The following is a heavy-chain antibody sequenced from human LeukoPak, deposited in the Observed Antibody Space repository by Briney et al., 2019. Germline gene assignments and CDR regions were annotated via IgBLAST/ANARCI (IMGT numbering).Heavy chain of an antibody. CDR1: GYTFTGYY. Sequence: GASVKVSCKASGYTFTGYYLHWVRQAPGQGLEWMGWINPETGDTNYAQRFQGRVTMARDTSISTAYMVLSSLRSDDTAVYYCTRDREGGSGCFGPWGQGTLVTVSS. J-gene: IGHJ5*02. D-gene: IGHD3-16*01. CDR3: TRDREGGSGCFGP. CDR2: INPETGDT. V-gene: IGHV1-2*02.